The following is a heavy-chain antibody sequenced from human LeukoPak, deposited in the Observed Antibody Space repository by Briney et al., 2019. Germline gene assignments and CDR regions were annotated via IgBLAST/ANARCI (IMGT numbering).Heavy chain of an antibody. J-gene: IGHJ5*02. CDR1: GGSFSGYY. V-gene: IGHV4-34*01. CDR2: INHSGST. Sequence: KPSETLSLTCAVYGGSFSGYYWSWIRQPPGKGLEWIGEINHSGSTNYNPSLKSRVTISVDTSKNQFSLKLSSVTAADTAVYYCARAHQYSGSYYGNWFDPWGQGTLVTVSS. D-gene: IGHD1-26*01. CDR3: ARAHQYSGSYYGNWFDP.